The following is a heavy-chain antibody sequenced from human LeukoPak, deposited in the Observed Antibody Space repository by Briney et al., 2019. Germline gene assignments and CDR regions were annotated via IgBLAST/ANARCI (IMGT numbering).Heavy chain of an antibody. J-gene: IGHJ4*02. D-gene: IGHD4-23*01. V-gene: IGHV3-23*01. Sequence: QPGGSLTLSCADSGLTFTIYAMNWVRQAPGKGLEWVSSISGSGGSTYYADSVKGRFTISRDNSKNTLYLQMNSLRVEDTAVYYCAKDRSYGGNGVAYWGQGTLVTVSS. CDR3: AKDRSYGGNGVAY. CDR2: ISGSGGST. CDR1: GLTFTIYA.